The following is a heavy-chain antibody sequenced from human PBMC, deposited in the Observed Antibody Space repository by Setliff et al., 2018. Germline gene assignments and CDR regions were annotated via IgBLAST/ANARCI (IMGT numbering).Heavy chain of an antibody. V-gene: IGHV4-39*07. J-gene: IGHJ6*03. D-gene: IGHD6-19*01. CDR1: GASVSGNSYY. Sequence: SETLSLTCTVSGASVSGNSYYWGWIRQPPGKGLEWIGSMYYGGGGSTYYNASLKSRVTISVDTSTNQFSLKLNSVTAADTAVYYCARRMEQWLVDSYYYYMDVWGKGTTVTVSS. CDR3: ARRMEQWLVDSYYYYMDV. CDR2: MYYGGGGST.